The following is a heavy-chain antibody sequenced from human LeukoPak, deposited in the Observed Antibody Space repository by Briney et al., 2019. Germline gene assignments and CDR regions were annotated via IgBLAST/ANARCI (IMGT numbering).Heavy chain of an antibody. V-gene: IGHV3-30*18. CDR1: GFTFSSYG. D-gene: IGHD6-19*01. J-gene: IGHJ4*02. CDR2: ISYDGSNK. CDR3: AKDLPGIAVAGTEVY. Sequence: PGGSLRLSCAASGFTFSSYGMHWVRQAPGKGLEWVAVISYDGSNKYYADSVKGRFTISRDNSKNTLYLQMNSLRAEDTAVYYCAKDLPGIAVAGTEVYWGQGTLVTVSS.